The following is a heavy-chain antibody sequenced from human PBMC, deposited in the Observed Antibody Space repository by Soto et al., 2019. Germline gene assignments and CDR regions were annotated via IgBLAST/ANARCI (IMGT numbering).Heavy chain of an antibody. Sequence: SVKVSCHASGGTFSSYAISWVRPAPGQGLEWMGGIIPIFGTANYAQKFQGRVTITADESTSTAYMELSSLRSEDTAVYYCARGSGGGDWDYYFDYWGQGTLVTVSS. CDR1: GGTFSSYA. CDR3: ARGSGGGDWDYYFDY. V-gene: IGHV1-69*13. CDR2: IIPIFGTA. D-gene: IGHD2-21*02. J-gene: IGHJ4*02.